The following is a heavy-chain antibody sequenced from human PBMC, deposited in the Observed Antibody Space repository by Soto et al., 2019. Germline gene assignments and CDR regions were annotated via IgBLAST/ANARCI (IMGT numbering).Heavy chain of an antibody. Sequence: PSETLSLTCTVSGGSISSYYWSWIRQPPGKGLEWIGYIYYSGSTNYNPSLKSRVTISVDTSKNQFSLKLSSVTAADTAVYYCATSAVSYHWFDPWGQGTLVTVSS. D-gene: IGHD2-2*01. V-gene: IGHV4-59*01. CDR1: GGSISSYY. J-gene: IGHJ5*02. CDR3: ATSAVSYHWFDP. CDR2: IYYSGST.